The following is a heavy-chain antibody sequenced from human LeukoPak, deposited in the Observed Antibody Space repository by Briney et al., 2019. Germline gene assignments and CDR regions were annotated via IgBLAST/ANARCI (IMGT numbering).Heavy chain of an antibody. CDR2: IYPSGNT. V-gene: IGHV4-61*02. CDR1: GDSISNSRHY. CDR3: ARDGVVTMELDY. D-gene: IGHD3-3*01. Sequence: SETLSLTCTVSGDSISNSRHYWSWIRQPAGKALEWIGRIYPSGNTNYNPSLKSRVSISLDTSKNQFSLNLKSVTAADTAMYYCARDGVVTMELDYWGQGTLVTVSS. J-gene: IGHJ4*02.